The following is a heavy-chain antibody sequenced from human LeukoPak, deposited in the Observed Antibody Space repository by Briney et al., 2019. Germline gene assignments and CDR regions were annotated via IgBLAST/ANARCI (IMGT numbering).Heavy chain of an antibody. CDR2: INHSGST. J-gene: IGHJ6*02. V-gene: IGHV4-34*01. Sequence: SETLSLTRAVYGGSFSGYYWSWIRQPPGKGLEWIGEINHSGSTNYNPSLKSRVTISVDTSKNQFSLKLSSVTAADTAVYYCARGLGTVVVIAATPNGMDVWGQGTTVTVSS. D-gene: IGHD2-15*01. CDR1: GGSFSGYY. CDR3: ARGLGTVVVIAATPNGMDV.